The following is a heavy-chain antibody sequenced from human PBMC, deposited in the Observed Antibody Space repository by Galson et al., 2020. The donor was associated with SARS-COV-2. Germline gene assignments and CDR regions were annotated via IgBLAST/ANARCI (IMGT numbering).Heavy chain of an antibody. D-gene: IGHD2-8*01. V-gene: IGHV4-4*02. Sequence: SETLSLTCTVSGGSISNNDWWSWVRQPPGQGLEWIGEISQSVTTHYNPSLKSRVTISGDKSKNQISLKLSPVTAADTAVYYCASDSGYCTDGVCYRYWYFDLWAVAPWSLSRQ. CDR2: ISQSVTT. CDR1: GGSISNNDW. J-gene: IGHJ2*01. CDR3: ASDSGYCTDGVCYRYWYFDL.